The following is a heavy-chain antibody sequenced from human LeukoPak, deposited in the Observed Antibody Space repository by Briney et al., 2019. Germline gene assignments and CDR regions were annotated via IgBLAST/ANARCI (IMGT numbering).Heavy chain of an antibody. V-gene: IGHV1-8*03. CDR1: GYTFTSYD. Sequence: ASVKVSCKASGYTFTSYDINWVRQATGQGLEWMGWMNPNSGNTGYAQKFQGRVTITRNTSISTAYMELSSLRSEDTAVYYCAGSFSSSWPRALPYNWFDPWGQGTLVTVSS. D-gene: IGHD6-13*01. J-gene: IGHJ5*02. CDR2: MNPNSGNT. CDR3: AGSFSSSWPRALPYNWFDP.